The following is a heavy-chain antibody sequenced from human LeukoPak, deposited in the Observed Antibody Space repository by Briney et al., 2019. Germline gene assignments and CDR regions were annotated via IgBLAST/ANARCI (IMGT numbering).Heavy chain of an antibody. J-gene: IGHJ4*02. CDR1: GGSISSYY. Sequence: SETLSLTCTVSGGSISSYYWSWIRQPPGKGLEWIGYIYYSGSTNYNPSLKSRVTISVDTSKNQFSLKLSSVTAADTAVYYCARSRQLPYLDYWGQGTLVTVSS. D-gene: IGHD2-2*01. CDR3: ARSRQLPYLDY. V-gene: IGHV4-59*01. CDR2: IYYSGST.